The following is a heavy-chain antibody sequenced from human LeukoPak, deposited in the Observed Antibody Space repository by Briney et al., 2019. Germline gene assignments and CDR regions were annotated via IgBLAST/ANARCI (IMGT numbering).Heavy chain of an antibody. CDR3: ARVTQGYLVGGSYSGMDV. V-gene: IGHV1-8*01. D-gene: IGHD1-26*01. CDR2: MNPNSGNT. Sequence: ASVKVSCKASGYTFTSYDINWVRQATGQGLEWMGWMNPNSGNTGYAQKFQGRVTMTRNTSISTAYIELSSLRSEDTAVYYCARVTQGYLVGGSYSGMDVWGQGTTVTVSS. CDR1: GYTFTSYD. J-gene: IGHJ6*02.